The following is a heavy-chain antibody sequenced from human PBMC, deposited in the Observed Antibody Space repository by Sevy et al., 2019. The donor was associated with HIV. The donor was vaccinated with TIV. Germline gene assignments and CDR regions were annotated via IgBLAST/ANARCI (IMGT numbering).Heavy chain of an antibody. CDR2: IYCGGST. D-gene: IGHD3-16*01. V-gene: IGHV4-39*01. CDR1: GGPISTCTNF. Sequence: SETLSLTCIVSGGPISTCTNFWGWIRQPPGKGLEWIGSIYCGGSTYYNPSLKSRVAISVATSKNQFSLKVNSVSAADTAVYYCARGRITFFDDWGQGALVTVSS. J-gene: IGHJ4*02. CDR3: ARGRITFFDD.